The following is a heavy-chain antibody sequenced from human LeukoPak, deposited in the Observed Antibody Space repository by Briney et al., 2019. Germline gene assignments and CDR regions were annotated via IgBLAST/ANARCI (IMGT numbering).Heavy chain of an antibody. V-gene: IGHV5-51*01. CDR2: IHPNDAST. Sequence: GESLKISCKASGYSFTSYWIGWVRQTSGKGLEWMAIIHPNDASTIYSPSFQGQVTISADRSITTAYLQWNTLQTSDTAIYYCARHNNWAFDYWDRGTLLTVSS. D-gene: IGHD1-20*01. CDR3: ARHNNWAFDY. J-gene: IGHJ4*02. CDR1: GYSFTSYW.